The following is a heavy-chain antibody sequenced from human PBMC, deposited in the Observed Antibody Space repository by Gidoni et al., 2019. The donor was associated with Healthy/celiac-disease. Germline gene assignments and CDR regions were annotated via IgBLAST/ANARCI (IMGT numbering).Heavy chain of an antibody. D-gene: IGHD2-2*01. V-gene: IGHV3-33*01. CDR3: ARESSVVVVPAAPEYFQH. J-gene: IGHJ1*01. Sequence: QVQLVESGGGVVQPGRSLRLSCAASGFTFSSYGMHWVRQAPGKGLEWVAVIWYDGSNKYYADSVKGRFTISRDNSKNTLYLQMNSLRAEDTAVYYCARESSVVVVPAAPEYFQHWGQGTLVTVSS. CDR1: GFTFSSYG. CDR2: IWYDGSNK.